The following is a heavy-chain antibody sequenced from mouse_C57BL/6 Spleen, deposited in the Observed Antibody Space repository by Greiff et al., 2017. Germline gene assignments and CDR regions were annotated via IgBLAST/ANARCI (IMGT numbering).Heavy chain of an antibody. J-gene: IGHJ4*01. V-gene: IGHV1-74*01. D-gene: IGHD1-1*01. CDR3: AIGTVVQAMDY. Sequence: QVQLQQPGAELVKPGASVKVSCKASGYTFTSYWMHWVKQRPGQGLEWIGRIHPSDSDTNSNQKLKGKATLTVDKSSSTAYMQVSSLTSEDSAVYYCAIGTVVQAMDYGGQGTSVTVSS. CDR2: IHPSDSDT. CDR1: GYTFTSYW.